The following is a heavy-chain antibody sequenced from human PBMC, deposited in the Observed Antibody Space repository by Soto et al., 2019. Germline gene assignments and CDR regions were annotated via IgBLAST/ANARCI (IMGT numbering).Heavy chain of an antibody. J-gene: IGHJ5*02. CDR3: ARANCDILTGYPEWFDP. Sequence: PGGSLRLSCAASGFTFSSYAMHWVRQAPGKGLEWVAVISYDGSNKYYADSVKGRFTISRDTSKNTLYLQMNSLRAEDTAVYYCARANCDILTGYPEWFDPWGQGTLVTVSS. CDR2: ISYDGSNK. D-gene: IGHD3-9*01. V-gene: IGHV3-30-3*01. CDR1: GFTFSSYA.